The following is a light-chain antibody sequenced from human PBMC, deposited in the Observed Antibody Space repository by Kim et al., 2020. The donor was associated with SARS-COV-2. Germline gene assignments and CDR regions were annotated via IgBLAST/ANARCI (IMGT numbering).Light chain of an antibody. CDR3: NSRDSSGNHRVV. J-gene: IGLJ2*01. CDR2: GKN. V-gene: IGLV3-19*01. Sequence: SSELTQDPAVSVALGQTVRITCQGDSLRSYYASWYQQKPGRAPVLVIYGKNNRPSGFPDRFTGSSSGNTASLTLTGAQAEDEADYYCNSRDSSGNHRVVFGGGTKLTVL. CDR1: SLRSYY.